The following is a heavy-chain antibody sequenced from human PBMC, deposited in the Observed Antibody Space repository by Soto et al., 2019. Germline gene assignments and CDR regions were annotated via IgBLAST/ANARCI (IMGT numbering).Heavy chain of an antibody. V-gene: IGHV3-33*01. Sequence: HPGGSLRLSCAASGFTFSSYGMHWVRQAPGKGLEWVAVIWYDGSNKYYADSVKGRFTISRDNSKNTLYLQMNSLRAEDTAVYYCARDYDILTGYYRGPFDYWGQGTLVTVS. D-gene: IGHD3-9*01. CDR1: GFTFSSYG. CDR3: ARDYDILTGYYRGPFDY. J-gene: IGHJ4*02. CDR2: IWYDGSNK.